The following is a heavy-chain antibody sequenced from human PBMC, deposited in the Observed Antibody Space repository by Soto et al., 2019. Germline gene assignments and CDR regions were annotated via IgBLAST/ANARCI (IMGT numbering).Heavy chain of an antibody. CDR2: ISSSGSTI. Sequence: EVQLVESGGGLVQPGGSLRLSCAASGFTFSSYEMNWVRQAPGKGLEWVSYISSSGSTIYYADSVKGRFTISRDNAKNSLYLQMNSLRAEDTAVYYCARPLHDFWSGPYYYYYGMDVWGQGTTVTVSS. V-gene: IGHV3-48*03. CDR3: ARPLHDFWSGPYYYYYGMDV. D-gene: IGHD3-3*01. J-gene: IGHJ6*02. CDR1: GFTFSSYE.